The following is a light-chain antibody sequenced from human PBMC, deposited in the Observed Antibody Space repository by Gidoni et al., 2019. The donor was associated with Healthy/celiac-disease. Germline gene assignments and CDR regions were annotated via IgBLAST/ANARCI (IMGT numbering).Light chain of an antibody. Sequence: LATLSLSPGERATLSCRASPSVSSYLACYQQKPGQAPRLLIYDASNRATGIPARFSGSGSGTDFTLTSSSLEPEDFAVYYCQQRSNWPITFGQGTRLEIK. V-gene: IGKV3-11*01. CDR2: DAS. CDR3: QQRSNWPIT. J-gene: IGKJ5*01. CDR1: PSVSSY.